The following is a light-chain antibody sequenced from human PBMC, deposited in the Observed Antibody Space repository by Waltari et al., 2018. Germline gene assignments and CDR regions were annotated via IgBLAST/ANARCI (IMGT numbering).Light chain of an antibody. CDR2: GGT. CDR1: QSVRGN. Sequence: EIVMTQFPGTLSVSVGEGATLSCRASQSVRGNLAWYQQKPGQAPRLFVYGGTTRAPGVPGRFSGRGFGTEFSLTISSLQSEDLAVYYCQQYDQWPMYTFGQGTKLEI. V-gene: IGKV3-15*01. J-gene: IGKJ2*01. CDR3: QQYDQWPMYT.